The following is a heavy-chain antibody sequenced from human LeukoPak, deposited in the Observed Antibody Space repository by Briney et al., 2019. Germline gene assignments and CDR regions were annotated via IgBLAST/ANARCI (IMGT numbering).Heavy chain of an antibody. D-gene: IGHD3-22*01. V-gene: IGHV1-18*01. J-gene: IGHJ6*02. CDR3: ASGPLYYYDSSGYYPRPYYYGMDV. CDR2: ISAYNGNT. Sequence: ASVKVSCKASGYTFTSYGISWVRQAPGQGLEWMGWISAYNGNTNYAQKLQGRVTMTTDTSTSTAYMELRSLRPDDTAVYYCASGPLYYYDSSGYYPRPYYYGMDVWGQGTTVTVSS. CDR1: GYTFTSYG.